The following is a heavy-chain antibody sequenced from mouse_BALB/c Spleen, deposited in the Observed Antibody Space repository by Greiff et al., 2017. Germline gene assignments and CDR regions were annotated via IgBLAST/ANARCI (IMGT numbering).Heavy chain of an antibody. CDR3: AREGGNYYFDY. V-gene: IGHV3-2*02. CDR1: GYSITSDYA. J-gene: IGHJ2*01. Sequence: ESGPGLVKPSQSLSLTCTVTGYSITSDYAWNWIRQFPGNKLEWMGYISYSGSTSYNPSLKSRISITRDTSKNQFFLQLNSVTTEDTATYYCAREGGNYYFDYWGQGTTLTVSS. D-gene: IGHD2-1*01. CDR2: ISYSGST.